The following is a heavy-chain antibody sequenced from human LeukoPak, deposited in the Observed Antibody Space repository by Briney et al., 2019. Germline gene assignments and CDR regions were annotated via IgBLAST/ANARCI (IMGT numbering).Heavy chain of an antibody. J-gene: IGHJ3*02. Sequence: GGSLRLSCAASGFTFSSYGMSWVRQAPGKGLEWVSDISGSGGSTYYADSVKGGFTISRDNSKNTLYLQMNTLIAEDTAVYYCAKGPLMVATDPDAFNIWGQGTMVTVSS. CDR2: ISGSGGST. V-gene: IGHV3-23*01. CDR3: AKGPLMVATDPDAFNI. CDR1: GFTFSSYG. D-gene: IGHD2-15*01.